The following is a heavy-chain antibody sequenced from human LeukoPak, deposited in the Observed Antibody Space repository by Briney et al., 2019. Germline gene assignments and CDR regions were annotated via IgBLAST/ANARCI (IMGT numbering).Heavy chain of an antibody. D-gene: IGHD5-18*01. CDR1: GGSISSGDYY. CDR2: VYYSGST. V-gene: IGHV4-30-4*01. CDR3: ARDVVTGYSSDY. J-gene: IGHJ4*02. Sequence: PSETLSLTCTVSGGSISSGDYYWSRIRQPPGKGLEWIGYVYYSGSTYYNPFLKSRVTISVDTSKNQFSLKLSSVTAADTAVYYCARDVVTGYSSDYWGQGTLVTVSS.